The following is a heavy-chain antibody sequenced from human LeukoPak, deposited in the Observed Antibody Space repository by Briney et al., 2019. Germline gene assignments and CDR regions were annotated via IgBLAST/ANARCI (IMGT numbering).Heavy chain of an antibody. Sequence: GGSLRLSCAASGFTFSSYGMHWVRQAPGKGLEWVAVIWYDGSNKYYADSVKGRFTISRDNSKNTLYLQMNSLRAEDTAVYYCARGLWAVRFDSWGQGTLVTVSS. D-gene: IGHD6-6*01. CDR1: GFTFSSYG. V-gene: IGHV3-33*01. CDR3: ARGLWAVRFDS. J-gene: IGHJ4*02. CDR2: IWYDGSNK.